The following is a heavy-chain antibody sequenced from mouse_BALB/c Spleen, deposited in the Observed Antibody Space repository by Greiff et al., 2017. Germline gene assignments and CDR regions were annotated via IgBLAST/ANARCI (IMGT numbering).Heavy chain of an antibody. CDR3: ASGGYDY. Sequence: DVKLVESGGGLVQPGGSRKLSCAASGFTFSSFGMHWVRQAPEKGLEWVAYISSGSSTIYYADTVKGRFTISRDNPKNTLFLQMTSLRSEDTAMYYCASGGYDYWGQGTTLTVSS. CDR2: ISSGSSTI. D-gene: IGHD1-1*02. CDR1: GFTFSSFG. J-gene: IGHJ2*01. V-gene: IGHV5-17*02.